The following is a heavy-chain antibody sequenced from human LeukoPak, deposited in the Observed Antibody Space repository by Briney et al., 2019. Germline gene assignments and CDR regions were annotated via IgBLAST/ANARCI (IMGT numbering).Heavy chain of an antibody. Sequence: GGSLRLSCAASGFTFSSYEMNWVRQAPGKGLEWVSYISSSGSTIYYADSVKGRFTISRGNAKNSLYLQMNSLRAEDTAVYYCARGFGVAVAGRAFDIWGQGTMVTVSS. CDR1: GFTFSSYE. CDR2: ISSSGSTI. J-gene: IGHJ3*02. V-gene: IGHV3-48*03. CDR3: ARGFGVAVAGRAFDI. D-gene: IGHD6-19*01.